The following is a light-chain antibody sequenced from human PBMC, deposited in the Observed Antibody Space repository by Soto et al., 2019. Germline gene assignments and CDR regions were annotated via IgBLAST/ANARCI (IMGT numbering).Light chain of an antibody. J-gene: IGKJ1*01. CDR2: GAS. CDR1: QSVSSNY. V-gene: IGKV3-20*01. CDR3: QQYGSLSWK. Sequence: DIVLTQSPCTLSLSPWERSTLSCRASQSVSSNYLAWYQQRPGQAPRLLIHGASTRATGVPDRFSGSGSGTDFTLTISRLEPEDFAVYHCQQYGSLSWKFGQGTKV.